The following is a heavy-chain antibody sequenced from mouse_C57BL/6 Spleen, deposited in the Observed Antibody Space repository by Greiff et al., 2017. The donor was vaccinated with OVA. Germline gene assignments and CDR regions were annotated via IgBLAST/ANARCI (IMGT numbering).Heavy chain of an antibody. Sequence: EVKLVESGPGLVKPSQSLSLTCSVTGYSITSGYYWNWIRQFPGNKLEWMGYISYDGSNNYNPSLKNRISITRDTSKNQFFLKLNSVTTEDTATYYCAKGYFDFWGTGTTVTVSS. CDR3: AKGYFDF. CDR1: GYSITSGYY. V-gene: IGHV3-6*01. CDR2: ISYDGSN. J-gene: IGHJ1*03.